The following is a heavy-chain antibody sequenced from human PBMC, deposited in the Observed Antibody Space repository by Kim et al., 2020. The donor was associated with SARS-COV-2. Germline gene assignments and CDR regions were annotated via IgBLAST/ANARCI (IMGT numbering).Heavy chain of an antibody. Sequence: GTNDAQKFQGRVTMTRDTYITTAYMELSSLRSDDTAMYYCARGQLAPFDYWGQGTLVTVSS. V-gene: IGHV1-2*02. D-gene: IGHD6-6*01. CDR3: ARGQLAPFDY. J-gene: IGHJ4*02. CDR2: GT.